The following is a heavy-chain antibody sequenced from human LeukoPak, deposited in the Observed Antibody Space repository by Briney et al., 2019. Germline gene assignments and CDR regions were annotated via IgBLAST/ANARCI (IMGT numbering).Heavy chain of an antibody. V-gene: IGHV3-21*01. Sequence: PGGSLRLSCAASGFTFSSYSMNWVRQAPGKGLEWVSSISSSSSYIYYADSVKGRFTIPRDNAKNSLYLQMNSLRAEDTAVYYCARVGSSGRYYFDYWGQGTLVTVSS. CDR2: ISSSSSYI. J-gene: IGHJ4*02. CDR1: GFTFSSYS. CDR3: ARVGSSGRYYFDY. D-gene: IGHD6-19*01.